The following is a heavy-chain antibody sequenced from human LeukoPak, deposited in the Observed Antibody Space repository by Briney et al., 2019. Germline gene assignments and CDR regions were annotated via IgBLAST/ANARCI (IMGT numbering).Heavy chain of an antibody. Sequence: GGSLRLSCAASGFTFNKYSMNWVRQALGMGLEWVSCVSSSSSYIYYADSVKGRFTISRDNAKNSLYLQMNSLRAEDTAVYYCARGYVAASGRYYFDSWGQGTLVTVSS. D-gene: IGHD6-13*01. CDR2: VSSSSSYI. J-gene: IGHJ4*02. CDR3: ARGYVAASGRYYFDS. CDR1: GFTFNKYS. V-gene: IGHV3-21*01.